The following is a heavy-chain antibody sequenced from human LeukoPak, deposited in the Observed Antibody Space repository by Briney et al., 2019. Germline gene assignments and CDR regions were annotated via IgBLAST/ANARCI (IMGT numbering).Heavy chain of an antibody. CDR2: IKKDGSEK. CDR1: GFTFSRYW. Sequence: PGGSLRLSCAASGFTFSRYWMGWVRQAPGKGLEWVANIKKDGSEKYYVDSAKGRFTISRDNAQKSLYLQMNSLRAEDTAVYYCATGQYSGSTYYFDDWGQGTLVTVSS. V-gene: IGHV3-7*01. CDR3: ATGQYSGSTYYFDD. D-gene: IGHD1-26*01. J-gene: IGHJ4*02.